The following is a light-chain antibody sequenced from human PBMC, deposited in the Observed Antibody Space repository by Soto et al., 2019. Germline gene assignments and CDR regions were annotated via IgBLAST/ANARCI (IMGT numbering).Light chain of an antibody. CDR3: QQYYNWPLYT. Sequence: EIVMTQSPATLSVSPGERPTLSCRASQSVSTNLAWYQQKPGQAPRLLIYAASSRATGIPARFSGSGSGTEFTLTISSVQSEDFAVYFCQQYYNWPLYTFGQGTKLEIK. J-gene: IGKJ2*01. CDR1: QSVSTN. CDR2: AAS. V-gene: IGKV3-15*01.